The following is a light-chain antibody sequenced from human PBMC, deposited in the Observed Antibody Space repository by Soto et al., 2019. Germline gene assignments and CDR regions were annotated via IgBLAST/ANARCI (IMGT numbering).Light chain of an antibody. Sequence: DIQITQSPSSLSASVGDRVTISCRASQSISTDLNWYQQKPGKAPDLLSYAASSLQSGVPPRFSGSGSGTDFTLTIMSLQPEDFATYYCQQSYTAPLTFGGGTKVEIK. V-gene: IGKV1-39*01. CDR2: AAS. CDR3: QQSYTAPLT. CDR1: QSISTD. J-gene: IGKJ4*01.